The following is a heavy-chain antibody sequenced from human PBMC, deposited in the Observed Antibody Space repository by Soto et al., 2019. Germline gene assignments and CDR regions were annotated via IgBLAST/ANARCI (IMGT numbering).Heavy chain of an antibody. Sequence: PSETLSLTCTVSGGSVSSGSYYWSWIRQPPGKGLEWIGYIYYSGSTNYNPSLKSRVTISVDTSKNQFSLKLSSVTAADTAVYYCARGGAADGTQWFDPWGQGTLVTVSS. CDR1: GGSVSSGSYY. CDR3: ARGGAADGTQWFDP. V-gene: IGHV4-61*01. J-gene: IGHJ5*02. CDR2: IYYSGST. D-gene: IGHD6-13*01.